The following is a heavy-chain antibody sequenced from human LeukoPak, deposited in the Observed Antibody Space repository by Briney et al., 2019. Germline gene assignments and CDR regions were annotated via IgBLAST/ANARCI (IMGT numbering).Heavy chain of an antibody. Sequence: GGSLRLSCAASGFTFSSYAMSWVRQAPGWGLEWVSGISGSGGNTYYADSVKGRFTISRDNAWQLDSLRADDTAVYYCARARGGRTYSEPGGYPVFDSWGQGTLVTVSS. V-gene: IGHV3-23*01. CDR2: ISGSGGNT. D-gene: IGHD3-10*01. J-gene: IGHJ4*02. CDR1: GFTFSSYA. CDR3: ARARGGRTYSEPGGYPVFDS.